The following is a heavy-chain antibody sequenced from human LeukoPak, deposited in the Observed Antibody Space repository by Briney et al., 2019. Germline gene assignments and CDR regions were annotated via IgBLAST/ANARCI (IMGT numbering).Heavy chain of an antibody. V-gene: IGHV4-59*01. D-gene: IGHD3-10*01. CDR2: IYYSGNT. J-gene: IGHJ4*02. CDR3: ASDYGSGSYRFDF. Sequence: SETLSLTCTVSGAXMSSYSCSWIRQPPGKGLEWIGYIYYSGNTVYNPSLKSRLTISLDTSKNQFSLKLTSVTAADTAVYYCASDYGSGSYRFDFWGQGTLVIVSS. CDR1: GAXMSSYS.